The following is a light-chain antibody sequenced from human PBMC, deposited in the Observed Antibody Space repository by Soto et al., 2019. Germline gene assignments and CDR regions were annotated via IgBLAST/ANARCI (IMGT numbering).Light chain of an antibody. Sequence: EIVLTQSPATLSLSPGERATLSCRASQSVSSYLAWYQQKPGQAPRLLIYDASNRATGIPARFSGGGSGTDCTLTISSLEPEDFAVYYCQHRFNWPRFTFGQGTKLEIK. CDR1: QSVSSY. CDR3: QHRFNWPRFT. J-gene: IGKJ2*01. CDR2: DAS. V-gene: IGKV3-11*01.